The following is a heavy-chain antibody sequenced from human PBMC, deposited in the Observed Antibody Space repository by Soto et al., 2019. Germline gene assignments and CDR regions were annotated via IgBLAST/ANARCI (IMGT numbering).Heavy chain of an antibody. J-gene: IGHJ4*02. CDR3: ATRPPAFDY. Sequence: QVQLVQSGPEVKKPGASVKVSCKTSGYTFTSYGISWVRQAPGQGLEWMGWISTDKGKTNYAQKFQGRVTMTTDTATTTAYMKLRSLRSDDTAVYYWATRPPAFDYWGQGTLITVSS. CDR1: GYTFTSYG. CDR2: ISTDKGKT. D-gene: IGHD6-6*01. V-gene: IGHV1-18*01.